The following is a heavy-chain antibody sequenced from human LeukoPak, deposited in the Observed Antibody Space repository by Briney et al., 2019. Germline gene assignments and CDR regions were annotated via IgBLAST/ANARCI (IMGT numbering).Heavy chain of an antibody. CDR3: AGRYYDILTGGREGFDY. CDR1: GFTFSSYG. D-gene: IGHD3-9*01. V-gene: IGHV3-30*03. CDR2: ISYDGSNK. Sequence: GGSLRLSCAASGFTFSSYGMHWVRQAPGKGLEWVAVISYDGSNKYYADSVKGRFTISRDNSKNTLSLQMNSLRAEDTAVYYCAGRYYDILTGGREGFDYWGQGTLVTVSS. J-gene: IGHJ4*02.